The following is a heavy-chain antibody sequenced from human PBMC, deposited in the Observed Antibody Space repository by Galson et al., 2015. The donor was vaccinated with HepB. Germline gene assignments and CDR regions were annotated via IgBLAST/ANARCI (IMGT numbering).Heavy chain of an antibody. V-gene: IGHV5-51*01. CDR2: IYPGDSDT. D-gene: IGHD3-22*01. Sequence: QSGAEVKKPGESLKISCKGSGYSFTSYWIGWVRQMPGKGLEWMGIIYPGDSDTRYSPSFQGQVTISADKSISTAYLQWSSLKASDTAMYYCARRVLYYYDSSGYWIFDYWGQGTLVTVSS. J-gene: IGHJ4*02. CDR1: GYSFTSYW. CDR3: ARRVLYYYDSSGYWIFDY.